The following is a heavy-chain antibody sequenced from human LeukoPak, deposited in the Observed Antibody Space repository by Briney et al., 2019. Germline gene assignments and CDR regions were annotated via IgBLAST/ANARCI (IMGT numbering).Heavy chain of an antibody. CDR2: IYYSGSS. J-gene: IGHJ4*02. CDR3: ARARGSGRTRFDY. V-gene: IGHV4-59*01. Sequence: KSSETLSLTCTVSGGSISSYYWSWIRQPPGKGLEWIGYIYYSGSSNYNPSLKSRVTISVDTSKNHFSLKLSSVTAADTAVYYCARARGSGRTRFDYWGQGTLVTVSS. CDR1: GGSISSYY. D-gene: IGHD3-10*01.